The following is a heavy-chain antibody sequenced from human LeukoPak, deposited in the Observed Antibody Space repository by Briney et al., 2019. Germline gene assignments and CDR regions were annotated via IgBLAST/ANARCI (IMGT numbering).Heavy chain of an antibody. Sequence: ASVKVSCKASGYTFTGYYMHWVRQAPGQGLEWMGWINPNGGGTNYAQKFQGRVTMTRDTSISTAYMELSRLRSDDTAVYYCARDDGYSYGMNDYWGQGTLVTVSS. CDR2: INPNGGGT. J-gene: IGHJ4*02. V-gene: IGHV1-2*02. CDR1: GYTFTGYY. CDR3: ARDDGYSYGMNDY. D-gene: IGHD5-18*01.